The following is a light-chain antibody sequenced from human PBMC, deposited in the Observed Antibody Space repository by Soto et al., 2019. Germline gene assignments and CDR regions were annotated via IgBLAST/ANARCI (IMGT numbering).Light chain of an antibody. CDR1: QSISTY. CDR3: QRYGASPPNT. J-gene: IGKJ2*01. V-gene: IGKV1-5*01. CDR2: DAF. Sequence: DIQMTQFPSTLSASVGDRVTITCRASQSISTYLAWYQVKPGTAPKLLVYDAFTLESGVPSRFSGSGSGTEFTLTITRLEPEDFAVYYCQRYGASPPNTFGQGTRL.